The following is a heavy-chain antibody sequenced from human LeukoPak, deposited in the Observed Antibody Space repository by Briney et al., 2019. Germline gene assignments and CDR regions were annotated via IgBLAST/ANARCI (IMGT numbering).Heavy chain of an antibody. CDR2: IWYDGSNK. D-gene: IGHD3-22*01. CDR3: AKDRPSPGYYYDTIGTYPFDI. V-gene: IGHV3-30*02. J-gene: IGHJ3*02. Sequence: GGSLRLSCAASGFTFSNYGMHWVRQAPGKGLEWVAFIWYDGSNKHYADSVKGRFTISRDNSKNTLYLQMNSLRAEDTAVYYCAKDRPSPGYYYDTIGTYPFDIWGQGTMVTVSS. CDR1: GFTFSNYG.